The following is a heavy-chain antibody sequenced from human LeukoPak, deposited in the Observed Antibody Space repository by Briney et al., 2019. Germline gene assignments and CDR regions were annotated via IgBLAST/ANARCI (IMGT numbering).Heavy chain of an antibody. J-gene: IGHJ4*02. CDR3: AKDRAMVRGVIHDY. CDR2: ISWNSGSI. Sequence: GGSLRLFCAVSGFTFDDYAMHWVRQAPGKGLEWVSGISWNSGSIGYADSVKGRFTISRDNAKNSLYLQMNSLRAEDTALYYCAKDRAMVRGVIHDYWGQGTLVTVSS. V-gene: IGHV3-9*01. D-gene: IGHD3-10*01. CDR1: GFTFDDYA.